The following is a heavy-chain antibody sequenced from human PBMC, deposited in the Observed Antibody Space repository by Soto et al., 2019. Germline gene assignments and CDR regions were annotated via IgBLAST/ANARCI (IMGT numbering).Heavy chain of an antibody. D-gene: IGHD2-15*01. CDR1: GGSITSSSYY. V-gene: IGHV4-39*01. Sequence: SETLSLTCTVYGGSITSSSYYWGWILQPPGKGLQWIGSIYYSGSTYYNPSLKSRVTISVDTSKNQFSLKLTSVTAADTAVYYWEGHRSGGTYTYYGMDLWGQGTTVTVAS. CDR2: IYYSGST. J-gene: IGHJ6*02. CDR3: EGHRSGGTYTYYGMDL.